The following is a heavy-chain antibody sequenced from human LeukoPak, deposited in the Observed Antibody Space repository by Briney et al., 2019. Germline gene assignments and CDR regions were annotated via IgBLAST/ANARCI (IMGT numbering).Heavy chain of an antibody. CDR1: GFTFSSYW. J-gene: IGHJ6*02. Sequence: GGSLRLSCAASGFTFSSYWMHWVRQAPGKGLMWVSRIKNDGYETNCADSVKGRFTISRDNAKNTLYLQMNSLTVEDTAVYYCASDRVYYGLDVWGQGTTVSVSS. V-gene: IGHV3-74*01. CDR2: IKNDGYET. CDR3: ASDRVYYGLDV.